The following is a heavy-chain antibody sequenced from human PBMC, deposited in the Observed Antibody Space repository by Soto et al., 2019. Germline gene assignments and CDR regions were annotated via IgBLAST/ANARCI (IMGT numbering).Heavy chain of an antibody. CDR3: ASPRIAAHYNPFDY. D-gene: IGHD6-25*01. CDR2: INHSGST. Sequence: QVQLQQWGAGLLKPSETLSLTCVVYGGSFSGYYWNWIRQSPGKGLEWIGEINHSGSTNYNPSLEGRVTISVDTSKNQFFLRLSSMTAADTAVYYCASPRIAAHYNPFDYWGQGTLVTVSS. V-gene: IGHV4-34*01. CDR1: GGSFSGYY. J-gene: IGHJ4*02.